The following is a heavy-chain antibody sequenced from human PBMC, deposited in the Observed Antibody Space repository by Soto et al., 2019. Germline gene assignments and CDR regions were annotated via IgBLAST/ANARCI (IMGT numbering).Heavy chain of an antibody. CDR2: IYYSGST. D-gene: IGHD6-19*01. V-gene: IGHV4-59*08. Sequence: SDTLSLTCTVSGGSISSYYWSWIRQPPGKGLEWIGYIYYSGSTNYNPSLKSRVTISVDTSKNQFSLKLSSVTAADTAVYYCARLRTIQPRREWLVIDVWGKGTRVTVSS. J-gene: IGHJ6*04. CDR3: ARLRTIQPRREWLVIDV. CDR1: GGSISSYY.